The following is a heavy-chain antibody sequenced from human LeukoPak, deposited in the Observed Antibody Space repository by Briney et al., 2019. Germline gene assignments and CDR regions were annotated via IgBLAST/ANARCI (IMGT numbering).Heavy chain of an antibody. V-gene: IGHV4-39*01. CDR2: IYYSGST. CDR1: GGSISSSSYY. CDR3: ARQRGTRNWFDP. Sequence: SETLSLTCTVSGGSISSSSYYWGWIRQPPGKGLEWIGSIYYSGSTYYNPSLKSRVTISVDTSKNQFSLKLSSVTAEDTAVYYCARQRGTRNWFDPWGQGTLVTVSS. J-gene: IGHJ5*02. D-gene: IGHD2-2*01.